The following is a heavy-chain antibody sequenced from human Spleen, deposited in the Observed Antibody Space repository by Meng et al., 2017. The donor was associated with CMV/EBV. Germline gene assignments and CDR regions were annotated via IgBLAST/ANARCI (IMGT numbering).Heavy chain of an antibody. Sequence: YTFTDYCIHWVRQAPGQGLEWMGWINPKSGGTNYAQKFQGRVTLTRDTSISTAYMELRRLRSDDTAVYYCARVIRRDFYDSSDYLDYWGQGTLVTVSS. J-gene: IGHJ4*02. CDR2: INPKSGGT. V-gene: IGHV1-2*02. CDR1: YTFTDYC. CDR3: ARVIRRDFYDSSDYLDY. D-gene: IGHD3-22*01.